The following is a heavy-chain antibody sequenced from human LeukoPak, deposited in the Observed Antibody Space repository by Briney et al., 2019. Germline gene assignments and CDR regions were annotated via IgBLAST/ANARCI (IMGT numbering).Heavy chain of an antibody. CDR2: INHSGST. CDR1: GGSFSGYY. J-gene: IGHJ6*03. Sequence: RSETLSLTCAVYGGSFSGYYWSWIRQPPGKGLEWIGEINHSGSTNYNPSLKSRVTISVDTSKNQFSLKLSSATAADTAVYYCARGYCSSTSCYEDYYYYYMDVWGKGTTVPVSS. CDR3: ARGYCSSTSCYEDYYYYYMDV. V-gene: IGHV4-34*01. D-gene: IGHD2-2*01.